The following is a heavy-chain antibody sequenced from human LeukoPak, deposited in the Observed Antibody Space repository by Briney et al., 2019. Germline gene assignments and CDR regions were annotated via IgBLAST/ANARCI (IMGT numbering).Heavy chain of an antibody. V-gene: IGHV1-2*02. Sequence: ASVKVSCKASGYTFTGYYMHWVRQAPGQGLEWMGWINPNSGGTNYAQKFQGRVTMTRDTSISTAYMELSRLRSDDTAVYYCARDMSGYDPLAFDIWGQGTLVTVSS. CDR2: INPNSGGT. CDR1: GYTFTGYY. D-gene: IGHD5-12*01. J-gene: IGHJ4*01. CDR3: ARDMSGYDPLAFDI.